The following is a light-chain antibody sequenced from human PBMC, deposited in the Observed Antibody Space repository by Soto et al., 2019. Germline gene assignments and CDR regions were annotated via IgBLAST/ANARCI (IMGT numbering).Light chain of an antibody. J-gene: IGLJ1*01. CDR3: SSYAGSNNVV. Sequence: QSALTQPPSASGFPGQSVTISCTGTSSDVGYYDYVSWYQQHPGKAPKLVIYEVTKRPSGVPDRVSASKSGNTASLTVSGLRAEDEADYYGSSYAGSNNVVFGTGTKLTVL. CDR2: EVT. V-gene: IGLV2-8*01. CDR1: SSDVGYYDY.